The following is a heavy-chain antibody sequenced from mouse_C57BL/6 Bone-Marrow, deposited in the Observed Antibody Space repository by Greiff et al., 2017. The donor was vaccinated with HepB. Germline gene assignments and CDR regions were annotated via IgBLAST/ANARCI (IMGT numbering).Heavy chain of an antibody. Sequence: VQLQQSGPELVKPGASVKLSCKASGYTFTSYDINWVKQRPGQGLEWIGWLYPSDGSTKYNEKFKGKATLTVDTSSSTAYMELHSLTSADSAVYFCARSRGYCYGSSPFAYWGQGTLVTVSA. CDR3: ARSRGYCYGSSPFAY. J-gene: IGHJ3*01. V-gene: IGHV1-85*01. CDR1: GYTFTSYD. CDR2: LYPSDGST. D-gene: IGHD1-1*01.